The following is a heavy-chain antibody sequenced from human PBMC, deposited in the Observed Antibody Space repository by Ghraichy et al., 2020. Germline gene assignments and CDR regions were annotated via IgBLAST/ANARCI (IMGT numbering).Heavy chain of an antibody. CDR2: TKPDGSDT. J-gene: IGHJ4*02. V-gene: IGHV3-7*03. Sequence: GGSLRLSCEASGFTFRNYWMIWVRQAPGEGLEWVANTKPDGSDTYYVGSVEGRFTISRDNAKNSLFLQMDSLRAEDTAVYYCAKEEWWSFHYWGQGTLVTVSS. CDR3: AKEEWWSFHY. CDR1: GFTFRNYW. D-gene: IGHD2-15*01.